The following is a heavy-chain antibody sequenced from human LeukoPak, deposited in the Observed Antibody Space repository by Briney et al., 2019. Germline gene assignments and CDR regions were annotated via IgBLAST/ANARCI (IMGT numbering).Heavy chain of an antibody. J-gene: IGHJ6*03. D-gene: IGHD7-27*01. CDR1: GDSISGSSYY. V-gene: IGHV4-39*07. CDR2: TFYNGRT. Sequence: SETLSLTCTVSGDSISGSSYYWGWIRQPPGKGLEWIGSTFYNGRTYYKPSLKSRVTISVDASKNQFSLKLSSVTAADTAVYYCAAISLGYYYYMDVWGKGTTVTISS. CDR3: AAISLGYYYYMDV.